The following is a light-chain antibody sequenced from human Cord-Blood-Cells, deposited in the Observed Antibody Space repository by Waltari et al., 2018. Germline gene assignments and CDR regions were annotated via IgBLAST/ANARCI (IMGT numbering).Light chain of an antibody. CDR3: CSYAGSSTLV. J-gene: IGLJ3*02. CDR1: SSAFGSYYL. V-gene: IGLV2-23*01. Sequence: QSALTQPAPVSGPPGQSITISCTATSSAFGSYYLSSWYLQHPGKAPKLMIYEGSKRPSGVSNRFSGSKSGNTASLTISGLQAEDEADYYCCSYAGSSTLVFGGVTKLTVL. CDR2: EGS.